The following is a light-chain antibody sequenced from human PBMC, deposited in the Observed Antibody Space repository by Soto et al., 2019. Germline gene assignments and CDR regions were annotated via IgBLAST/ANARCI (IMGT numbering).Light chain of an antibody. CDR1: QTISSTF. V-gene: IGKV3-20*01. J-gene: IGKJ4*01. CDR3: QQFGLSPT. Sequence: EIVLTQSPGTLSLSPGERATLSCRASQTISSTFLAWYRQRPGQAPRLLIYGASSRANGIPDRFSASGSGTDFHLTISRLEPEDFALYYCQQFGLSPTFGGGTKVEI. CDR2: GAS.